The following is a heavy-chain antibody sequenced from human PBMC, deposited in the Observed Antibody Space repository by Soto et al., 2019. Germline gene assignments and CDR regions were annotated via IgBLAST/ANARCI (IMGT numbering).Heavy chain of an antibody. J-gene: IGHJ4*02. D-gene: IGHD3-22*01. CDR2: ISYDGSNK. Sequence: HPGGSLRLSCAASGFTFSSYGMHWVRQAPGKGLEWVAVISYDGSNKYYAGSVKGRFTISRDNSKNTLYLQMNSLRAEDTAVYYCAKSLLYYYDSSGYYYPPGYWGQGTLVTVS. CDR3: AKSLLYYYDSSGYYYPPGY. CDR1: GFTFSSYG. V-gene: IGHV3-30*18.